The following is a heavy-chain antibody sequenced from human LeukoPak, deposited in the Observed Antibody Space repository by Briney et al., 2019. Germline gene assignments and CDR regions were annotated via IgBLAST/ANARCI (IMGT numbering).Heavy chain of an antibody. Sequence: SGGSLRLSCAASGFTFSSYSMNWVRQAPGKGLEWVSYISSSSSTRYYADSVKGRFTISRDNAKNSLYLQVNSLRVEDTAVYYCARWVSDAFDIWGQGTMVTVSS. CDR3: ARWVSDAFDI. D-gene: IGHD6-13*01. V-gene: IGHV3-48*01. J-gene: IGHJ3*02. CDR2: ISSSSSTR. CDR1: GFTFSSYS.